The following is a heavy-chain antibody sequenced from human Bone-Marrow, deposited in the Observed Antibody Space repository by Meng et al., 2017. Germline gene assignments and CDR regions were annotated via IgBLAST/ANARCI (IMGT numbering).Heavy chain of an antibody. J-gene: IGHJ4*02. D-gene: IGHD3-10*01. CDR3: ARDIR. V-gene: IGHV3-30*14. CDR1: GFTFSSYA. Sequence: QVRLGESGGGVVQPGRSLSLSCAASGFTFSSYAMHWVRQAPGKGLEWVAVISYDGSNRYYADSVKGRFTISRDNSKNTLFLQMNSLRADDTAVYYCARDIRWGQGTLVTVSS. CDR2: ISYDGSNR.